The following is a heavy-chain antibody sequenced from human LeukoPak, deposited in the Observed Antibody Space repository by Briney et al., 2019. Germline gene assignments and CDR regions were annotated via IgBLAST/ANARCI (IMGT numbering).Heavy chain of an antibody. CDR3: AKVYSSGWSDY. CDR2: ISSSSNYM. CDR1: GFTFSRNA. Sequence: GGSLRLSCAASGFTFSRNAMNWVRQAPGKGLEWVSFISSSSNYMSYADSVKGRFTISRDNSKNTLYLQMNSLRAEDTAVYYCAKVYSSGWSDYWGQGTLVTVSS. J-gene: IGHJ4*02. D-gene: IGHD6-19*01. V-gene: IGHV3-21*04.